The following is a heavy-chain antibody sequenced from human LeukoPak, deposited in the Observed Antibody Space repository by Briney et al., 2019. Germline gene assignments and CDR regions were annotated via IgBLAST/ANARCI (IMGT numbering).Heavy chain of an antibody. CDR2: IYGGDSET. CDR1: GYSFSTYW. J-gene: IGHJ4*02. Sequence: GESLKISGKGSGYSFSTYWIGWGRQMPGKRLEWRVIIYGGDSETKYSPSFQGQVTISVDKSISTAYLQWSSLKASDTAIYYCARHDGYYYESSGYFVWGQGTLVTVSS. CDR3: ARHDGYYYESSGYFV. D-gene: IGHD3-22*01. V-gene: IGHV5-51*01.